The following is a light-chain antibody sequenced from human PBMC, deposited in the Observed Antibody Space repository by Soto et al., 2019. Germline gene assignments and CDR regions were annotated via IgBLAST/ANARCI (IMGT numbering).Light chain of an antibody. V-gene: IGLV1-44*01. Sequence: QSVLTQPPSVSGTPGQRVIISCSGSSSNIGSNAVNWYQQLPGTAPKLLMASSNQRPSGVPDRFSGPKSGTSASLAISGLQSEDEVDYCCGTWDDSLNGVVFGGGTKLTVL. CDR2: SSN. CDR1: SSNIGSNA. J-gene: IGLJ2*01. CDR3: GTWDDSLNGVV.